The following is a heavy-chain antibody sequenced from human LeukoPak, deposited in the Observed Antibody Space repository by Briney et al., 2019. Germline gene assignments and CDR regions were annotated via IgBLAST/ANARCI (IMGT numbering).Heavy chain of an antibody. CDR3: ARWGGSVLWSFDF. D-gene: IGHD3-16*01. J-gene: IGHJ4*02. CDR2: VHYSGST. Sequence: PSETLSLTCTVPFGSISSYHWNWIRQSPEKGLEWIGYVHYSGSTYYNPSLKSRITMSVDTSKSQFSLRLSSVTAADTAVYYCARWGGSVLWSFDFWGQGTLVTASS. V-gene: IGHV4-59*01. CDR1: FGSISSYH.